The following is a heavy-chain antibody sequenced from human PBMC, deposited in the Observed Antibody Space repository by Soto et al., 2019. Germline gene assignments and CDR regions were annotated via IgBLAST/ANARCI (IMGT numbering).Heavy chain of an antibody. J-gene: IGHJ4*02. CDR3: ARRAVTTYHFFDY. CDR2: IHRASTYI. Sequence: GGSLRLSCATSGFTFSSFGMDWVRQAPGKGLEWVSSIHRASTYIYYADSVRGRFTISRDNAKSSLYLQMNSLTVEDTAVYYCARRAVTTYHFFDYWGQGALVTVS. CDR1: GFTFSSFG. D-gene: IGHD4-17*01. V-gene: IGHV3-21*06.